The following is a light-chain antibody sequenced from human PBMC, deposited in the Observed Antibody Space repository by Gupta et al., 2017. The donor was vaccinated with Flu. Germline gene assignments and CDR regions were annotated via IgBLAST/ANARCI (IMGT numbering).Light chain of an antibody. CDR3: QQDGSSPLT. CDR2: DAS. Sequence: EIVLTQSPGTLSLSPGERATLSCRASQSVSSYYLAWYQQRPGQAPRLLIHDASIRATGIPDRFSGSGSETDFTLTISRLEPEDFAVYYCQQDGSSPLTFGGGTKLEI. V-gene: IGKV3-20*01. J-gene: IGKJ4*01. CDR1: QSVSSYY.